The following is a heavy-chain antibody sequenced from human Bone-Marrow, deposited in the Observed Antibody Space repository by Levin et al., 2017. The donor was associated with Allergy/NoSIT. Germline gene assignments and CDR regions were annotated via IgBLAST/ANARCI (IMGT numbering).Heavy chain of an antibody. CDR1: GGSISSTGDY. V-gene: IGHV4-39*01. CDR3: ARPYYDFWSGYLRSFDI. D-gene: IGHD3-3*01. Sequence: SQTLSLTCTVSGGSISSTGDYWGWLRQSPRKGLEWIGSIYSTGSTYYNPSLRSRVTISIDTSKNQFSLKLNSVTAADTAVYYCARPYYDFWSGYLRSFDIWGQGTMVTVSS. J-gene: IGHJ3*02. CDR2: IYSTGST.